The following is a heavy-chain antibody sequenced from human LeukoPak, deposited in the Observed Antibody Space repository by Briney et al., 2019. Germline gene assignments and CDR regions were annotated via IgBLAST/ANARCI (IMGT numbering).Heavy chain of an antibody. V-gene: IGHV3-11*01. J-gene: IGHJ5*02. CDR2: INIGGTNT. CDR3: ATDGAGFDT. Sequence: PGGSLRLSCAASGFTFSDYYMSWIRQAPGKGLEWLSYINIGGTNTQYADSVKGRFTISRDNAKKSLYLEMTNLRAEDTAVYYCATDGAGFDTWGQGVLVTVSS. CDR1: GFTFSDYY.